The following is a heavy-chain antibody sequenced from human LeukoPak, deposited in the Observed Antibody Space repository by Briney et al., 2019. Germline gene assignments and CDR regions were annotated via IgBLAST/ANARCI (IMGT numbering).Heavy chain of an antibody. CDR2: IYYSGST. D-gene: IGHD3-10*01. V-gene: IGHV4-61*01. J-gene: IGHJ3*02. CDR1: GGSVSSGSYY. Sequence: SETLSLTCTVSGGSVSSGSYYRSWIRQPPGKGLEWIGNIYYSGSTNYNPSLKSRVTISVDTSKNQFSLKLSSVTAADTAVYYCAAGGSGSYPYDAFDIWGQGTMVTVSS. CDR3: AAGGSGSYPYDAFDI.